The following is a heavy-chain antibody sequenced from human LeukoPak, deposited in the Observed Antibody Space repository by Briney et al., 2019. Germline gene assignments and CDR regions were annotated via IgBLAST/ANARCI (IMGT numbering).Heavy chain of an antibody. CDR3: ARYSGSYYYPPAWDL. V-gene: IGHV3-23*01. D-gene: IGHD1-26*01. Sequence: GGSLRLSCAASGLTGSHNYVSWVRQAPGKGLEWVSATSTSGGSAYYADSVKGRFTISRDNSKNTLYLQMDSLRADDTAVYYCARYSGSYYYPPAWDLWGQGTLVTVSS. J-gene: IGHJ4*02. CDR1: GLTGSHNY. CDR2: TSTSGGSA.